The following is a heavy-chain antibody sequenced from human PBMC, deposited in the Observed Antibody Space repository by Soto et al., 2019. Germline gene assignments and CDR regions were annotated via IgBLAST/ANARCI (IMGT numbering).Heavy chain of an antibody. Sequence: LSLPCAVYGGSFSGYYWSWIRQPPGKGLEWIGEINHSGSTNYNPSLKSRVTISVDTSKNQFSLKLSSVTAADTAVYYCARGVIVQLLVLTPYYYYGMDVWGQGTTVTVSS. CDR2: INHSGST. V-gene: IGHV4-34*01. D-gene: IGHD2-2*01. CDR3: ARGVIVQLLVLTPYYYYGMDV. J-gene: IGHJ6*02. CDR1: GGSFSGYY.